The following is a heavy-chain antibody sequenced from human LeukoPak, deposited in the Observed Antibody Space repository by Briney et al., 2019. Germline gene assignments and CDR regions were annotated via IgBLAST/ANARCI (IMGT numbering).Heavy chain of an antibody. CDR2: INPNSGAT. V-gene: IGHV1-2*02. CDR1: GYTFTGYY. J-gene: IGHJ4*02. D-gene: IGHD6-13*01. Sequence: ASVKVSCKASGYTFTGYYMHWVRRAPGQGLEWMGWINPNSGATNSAQKFQGRATMNRDTSISTAYMELSRLRSDDTAVYYCARGSDSSSWYSPSDYWGQGTLVTVSS. CDR3: ARGSDSSSWYSPSDY.